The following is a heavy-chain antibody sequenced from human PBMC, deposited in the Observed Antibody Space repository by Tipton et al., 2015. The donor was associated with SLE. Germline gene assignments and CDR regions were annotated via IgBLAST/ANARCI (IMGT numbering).Heavy chain of an antibody. Sequence: TLSLTCTVSGGSISSHYWSWIRQPPGKGLEWIGEINHSGSTNYNPSLKSRVTISVDTSKNQFSLKLSSVTAADTAVYYCARGSGMYYDFWSGLGSYYYYYYMDVWGKGTTVTVSS. J-gene: IGHJ6*03. CDR1: GGSISSHY. CDR3: ARGSGMYYDFWSGLGSYYYYYYMDV. V-gene: IGHV4-34*01. CDR2: INHSGST. D-gene: IGHD3-3*01.